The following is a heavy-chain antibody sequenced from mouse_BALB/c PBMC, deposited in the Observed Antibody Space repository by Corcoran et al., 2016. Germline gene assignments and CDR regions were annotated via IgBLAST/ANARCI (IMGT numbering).Heavy chain of an antibody. CDR3: ARNDDRYAMDY. D-gene: IGHD2-3*01. CDR2: INTYTGEP. V-gene: IGHV9-3-1*01. J-gene: IGHJ4*01. CDR1: GYTFTNYG. Sequence: QIQLVQSGPELKKPGETVKISCKASGYTFTNYGMNWVKQAPGKGLKWMGWINTYTGEPTYADDFKGRFAFSLETSASTAYVQINNLKNEDTATYFWARNDDRYAMDYWGQGTSVTVSS.